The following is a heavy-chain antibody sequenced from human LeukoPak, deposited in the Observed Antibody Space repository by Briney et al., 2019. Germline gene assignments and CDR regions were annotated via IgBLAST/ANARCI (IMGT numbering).Heavy chain of an antibody. CDR3: ARTKVYSSSPFDY. D-gene: IGHD6-6*01. CDR1: GGSISSGGYY. J-gene: IGHJ4*02. V-gene: IGHV4-31*03. CDR2: IYYSGST. Sequence: SETLSLTCTVSGGSISSGGYYWRWIRQHPGKGLEWIGYIYYSGSTYDNPSLKSRVTISVDTSKNQFSLKLSSVTATDTAVYYCARTKVYSSSPFDYWGQGTLITVSS.